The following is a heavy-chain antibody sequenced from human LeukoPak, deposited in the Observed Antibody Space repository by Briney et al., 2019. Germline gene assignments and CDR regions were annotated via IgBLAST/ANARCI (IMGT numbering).Heavy chain of an antibody. CDR2: ISAYNGNT. CDR3: ARGRAVGRSGWYGEDY. J-gene: IGHJ4*02. Sequence: ASLKVSCKASGYTFTSYGISWVRQAPRHGLEWMGWISAYNGNTNYAQKLQGRVTMTTDTSTSTAYMELRSLRSDDTAVYYCARGRAVGRSGWYGEDYWGQGTLVTVSS. CDR1: GYTFTSYG. V-gene: IGHV1-18*04. D-gene: IGHD6-19*01.